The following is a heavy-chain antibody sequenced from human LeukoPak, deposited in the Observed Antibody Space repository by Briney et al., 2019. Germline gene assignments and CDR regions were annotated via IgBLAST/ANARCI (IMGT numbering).Heavy chain of an antibody. V-gene: IGHV1-2*02. J-gene: IGHJ4*02. CDR2: INPNSGGT. CDR1: GYTFTGYY. Sequence: ASVKVSCKASGYTFTGYYMHWVRQAPGQGLEWMGWINPNSGGTNYAQKFQGRVTMTRDTSISTAYMELSRLRSDDTAVYYCARGRGMSITMIVVALGDCWGQGTLVTVSS. CDR3: ARGRGMSITMIVVALGDC. D-gene: IGHD3-22*01.